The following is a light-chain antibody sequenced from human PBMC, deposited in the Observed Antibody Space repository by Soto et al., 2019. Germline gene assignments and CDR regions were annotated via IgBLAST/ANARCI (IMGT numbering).Light chain of an antibody. Sequence: EIVLTQSPGTLSLSPGERATLSCRASQSVSSNYLAWYQQKPGQAPRLLIYGASTRATGIPDMFSGSGSGTDFALTLSRLEPEDFAVYYCQQYGSSPMYTFGQGTKLEI. CDR1: QSVSSNY. CDR2: GAS. J-gene: IGKJ2*01. CDR3: QQYGSSPMYT. V-gene: IGKV3-20*01.